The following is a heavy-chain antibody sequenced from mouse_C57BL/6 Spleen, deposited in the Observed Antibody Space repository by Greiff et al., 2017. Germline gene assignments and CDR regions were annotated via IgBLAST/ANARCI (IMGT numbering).Heavy chain of an antibody. CDR1: GFTFSDYY. CDR2: INYDGSST. D-gene: IGHD2-1*01. J-gene: IGHJ4*01. Sequence: EVQWVESEGGLVQPGSSMKLSCTASGFTFSDYYMAWVRQVPEKGLEWVANINYDGSSTYYLDSLKSRFIISRDNAKNILYLQMSSLKSEDTATYYCARGGGNYPLDYWGQGTSVTVSS. V-gene: IGHV5-16*01. CDR3: ARGGGNYPLDY.